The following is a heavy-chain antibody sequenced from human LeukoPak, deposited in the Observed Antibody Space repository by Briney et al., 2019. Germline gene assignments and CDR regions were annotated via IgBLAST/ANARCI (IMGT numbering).Heavy chain of an antibody. CDR3: AKTSGYIVDFYYHYMDV. CDR1: GFIFNNYG. CDR2: ISGSGGST. V-gene: IGHV3-23*01. D-gene: IGHD5-12*01. Sequence: GGSLRLSCAASGFIFNNYGMSWVRQAPGKGLEWGSTISGSGGSTYYADSVKGRFSISRDNSKDTLYLQMNSLRAEDTAVYFCAKTSGYIVDFYYHYMDVWGKGTTVTISS. J-gene: IGHJ6*03.